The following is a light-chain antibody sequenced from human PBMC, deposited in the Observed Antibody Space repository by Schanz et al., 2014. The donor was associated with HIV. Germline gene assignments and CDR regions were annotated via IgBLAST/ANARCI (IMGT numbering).Light chain of an antibody. CDR3: QQRSNWPPNT. Sequence: ETVLTQSPGSLSLSPGERATLSCRASQNVISNYLAWYQQKPGQAPTLLIYGASKRATGIPDRFIGSGSGTDFTLTISRLEPEDFAVYYCQQRSNWPPNTFGQGTKLEIK. J-gene: IGKJ2*01. CDR1: QNVISNY. CDR2: GAS. V-gene: IGKV3D-20*02.